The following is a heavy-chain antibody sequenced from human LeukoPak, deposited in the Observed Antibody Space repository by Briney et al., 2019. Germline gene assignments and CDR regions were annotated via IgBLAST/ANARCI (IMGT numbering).Heavy chain of an antibody. V-gene: IGHV3-30*04. CDR1: GFTFSSYA. CDR2: ISYDGSNK. Sequence: GGSLRLSCAASGFTFSSYAMHWVRQAPGKGLEWVAVISYDGSNKYYADSVKGRFTISRDNSKNTLYLQMNSLRAEDTAVYYCARDLGLRDCSSTSCYVSVVTRPPRYYGMDVWGQGTTVTVSS. D-gene: IGHD2-2*01. CDR3: ARDLGLRDCSSTSCYVSVVTRPPRYYGMDV. J-gene: IGHJ6*02.